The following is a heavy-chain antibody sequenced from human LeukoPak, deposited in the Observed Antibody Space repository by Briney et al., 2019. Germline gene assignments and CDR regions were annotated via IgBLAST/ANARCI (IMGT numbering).Heavy chain of an antibody. D-gene: IGHD2-2*01. Sequence: ASVKVSCKASGYTFIGYYMHWVRQAPGQGLEWMGRINPNSGGTDYAQKFQGRVTMTRDTSISTAYMELSRLGSDDTAVYYCARDLVPAACDYWGQGTLVTVSS. V-gene: IGHV1-2*06. CDR1: GYTFIGYY. CDR3: ARDLVPAACDY. CDR2: INPNSGGT. J-gene: IGHJ4*02.